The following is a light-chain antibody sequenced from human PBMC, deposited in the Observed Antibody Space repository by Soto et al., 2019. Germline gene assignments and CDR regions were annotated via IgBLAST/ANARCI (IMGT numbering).Light chain of an antibody. CDR2: STS. Sequence: DIQMTQAPSSLSASVVDRVNITCRASQNIRNSLNWYQQKPGKAPKLLISSTSSLQSGVPSRFSGSGSGTGFTLTISSLQPEDFASYYCQQSYSTPSITFGQGTRLEI. CDR3: QQSYSTPSIT. J-gene: IGKJ5*01. CDR1: QNIRNS. V-gene: IGKV1-39*01.